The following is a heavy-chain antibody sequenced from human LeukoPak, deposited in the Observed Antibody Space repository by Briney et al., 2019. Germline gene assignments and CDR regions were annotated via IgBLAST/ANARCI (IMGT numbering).Heavy chain of an antibody. D-gene: IGHD5-24*01. Sequence: GASVKVSCKASGYTFTNYYIHWVRQAPGQRLEGTGVIKPGGDSTSAARIFQGRVYMTSDTSTSTVYMELSGLRSDDTAVYYCARVRDGYNDAYDVWGQGAMVTVPS. CDR3: ARVRDGYNDAYDV. V-gene: IGHV1-46*01. CDR2: IKPGGDST. CDR1: GYTFTNYY. J-gene: IGHJ3*01.